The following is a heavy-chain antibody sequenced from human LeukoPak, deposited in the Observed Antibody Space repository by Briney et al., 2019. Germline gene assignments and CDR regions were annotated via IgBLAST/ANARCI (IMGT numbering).Heavy chain of an antibody. CDR2: ITDSGRGT. D-gene: IGHD3-22*01. Sequence: GGSLRLSCAASGFSFSNYAMSWVRQAPGKGLEWVSVITDSGRGTYYADSVKGRFTISRDTSKNTLYLQMNSLRAEDTAVYYCAKLVITDNDALDIWGQGTMVTVSS. CDR1: GFSFSNYA. V-gene: IGHV3-23*01. J-gene: IGHJ3*02. CDR3: AKLVITDNDALDI.